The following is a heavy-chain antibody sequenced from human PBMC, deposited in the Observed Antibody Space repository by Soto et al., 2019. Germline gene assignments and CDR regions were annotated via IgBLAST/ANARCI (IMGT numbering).Heavy chain of an antibody. CDR2: ITSDGGST. D-gene: IGHD6-13*01. J-gene: IGHJ5*02. V-gene: IGHV3-74*01. CDR3: ARDLGVAAAGTFWFDP. Sequence: GGAVGLSCEACGGPCGGTWMHSVRLAPGKGLVWVSRITSDGGSTIYADSVKGRFTLSRDTAKNTLYLQMNSLRAEDTAVYYCARDLGVAAAGTFWFDPWGQGTLVTVSS. CDR1: GGPCGGTW.